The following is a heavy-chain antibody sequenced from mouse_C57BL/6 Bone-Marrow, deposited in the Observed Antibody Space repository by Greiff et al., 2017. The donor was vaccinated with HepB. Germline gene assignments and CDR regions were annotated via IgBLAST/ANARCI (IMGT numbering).Heavy chain of an antibody. CDR2: IYPRSGNT. CDR3: ARINTPGDAMDY. CDR1: GYTFTSYG. V-gene: IGHV1-81*01. J-gene: IGHJ4*01. Sequence: QVQLKESGAELARPGASVKLSCKASGYTFTSYGISWVKQRTGQGLEWIGEIYPRSGNTYYNEKFKGKATLTADKSSSTAYMERRSLTSEDSAVYFCARINTPGDAMDYWGQGTSVTVSS.